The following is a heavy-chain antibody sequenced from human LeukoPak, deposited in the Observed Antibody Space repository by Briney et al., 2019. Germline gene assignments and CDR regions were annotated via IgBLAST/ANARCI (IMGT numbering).Heavy chain of an antibody. CDR3: ASSITMIRGVITPFDY. CDR2: IYYSGST. D-gene: IGHD3-10*01. V-gene: IGHV4-31*03. Sequence: PSETLSLTCTVSGGSISSGGYYWSWIRQHPGKGLEWIGYIYYSGSTYYNPSLKSRVTISVDTSKNQFSLKLSSVTAADTAVYYCASSITMIRGVITPFDYWGQGTLLTVSS. J-gene: IGHJ4*02. CDR1: GGSISSGGYY.